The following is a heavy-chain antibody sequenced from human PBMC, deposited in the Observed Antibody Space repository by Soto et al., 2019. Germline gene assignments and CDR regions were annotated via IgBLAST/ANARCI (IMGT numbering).Heavy chain of an antibody. J-gene: IGHJ4*02. D-gene: IGHD3-10*01. CDR3: ARAQGRSYYGSGSGYY. V-gene: IGHV1-46*03. CDR1: GYTFTSYY. Sequence: VAPVKVSCKASGYTFTSYYMHWVRQAPGQGLEWMGIINPSGGSTSYAQKFQGRVTMTRDTSTSTVYMELSSLRSEDTAVYYCARAQGRSYYGSGSGYYWGQGTLVTVSS. CDR2: INPSGGST.